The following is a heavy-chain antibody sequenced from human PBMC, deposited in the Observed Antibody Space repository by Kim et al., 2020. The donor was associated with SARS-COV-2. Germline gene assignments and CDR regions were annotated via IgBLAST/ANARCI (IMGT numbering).Heavy chain of an antibody. CDR2: ISYDGSNI. CDR3: ARIMAHDYGDFSGED. D-gene: IGHD4-17*01. Sequence: GGSLRLSCAASGFTFSSYAMHWVRQAPGKGLEWVAVISYDGSNIYYADSVKGRFTISRDNSKNTLYLQMNSLRAEDTAVYYCARIMAHDYGDFSGEDWGQGTLVTVSS. V-gene: IGHV3-30-3*01. CDR1: GFTFSSYA. J-gene: IGHJ4*02.